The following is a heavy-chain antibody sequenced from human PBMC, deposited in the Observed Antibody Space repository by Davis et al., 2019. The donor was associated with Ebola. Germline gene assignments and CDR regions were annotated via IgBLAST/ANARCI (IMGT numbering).Heavy chain of an antibody. CDR1: GFTFSNYW. CDR2: IDPDGIRT. CDR3: ARDFDRVRE. D-gene: IGHD3-22*01. Sequence: GESLKISCAASGFTFSNYWIHWVRQAPGKGLVWVSRIDPDGIRTGYADSVKGRFTISRDNAKNTVYLEMNSLKAEDTGVYYCARDFDRVREWGQGTLVTVSS. J-gene: IGHJ4*02. V-gene: IGHV3-74*01.